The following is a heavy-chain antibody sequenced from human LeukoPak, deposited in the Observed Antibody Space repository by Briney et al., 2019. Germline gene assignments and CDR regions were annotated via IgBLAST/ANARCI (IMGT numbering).Heavy chain of an antibody. CDR1: GGTFSSYS. J-gene: IGHJ4*02. CDR2: IIPILGIA. V-gene: IGHV1-69*02. CDR3: ARILRYFDMGGRFDY. Sequence: SVKVSCKASGGTFSSYSISWVRQAPGQGLEWMGRIIPILGIANYAQKFQGRVTITADKSTSTAYMELSSLRSEDTAVYYCARILRYFDMGGRFDYWGQGTLVTVSS. D-gene: IGHD3-9*01.